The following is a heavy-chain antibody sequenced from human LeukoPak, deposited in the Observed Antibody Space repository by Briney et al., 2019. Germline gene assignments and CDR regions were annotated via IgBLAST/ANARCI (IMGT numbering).Heavy chain of an antibody. CDR3: ARGDSSGYYYYFDY. D-gene: IGHD3-22*01. J-gene: IGHJ4*02. Sequence: ASVEVSCKASGYTFTGYYMHWVRQAPGQGLEWMGWINPNSGGTNYAQKFQGRVTMTRDTSISTAYMELSRLRSDDTAVYYCARGDSSGYYYYFDYWGQGTLVTVSS. V-gene: IGHV1-2*02. CDR1: GYTFTGYY. CDR2: INPNSGGT.